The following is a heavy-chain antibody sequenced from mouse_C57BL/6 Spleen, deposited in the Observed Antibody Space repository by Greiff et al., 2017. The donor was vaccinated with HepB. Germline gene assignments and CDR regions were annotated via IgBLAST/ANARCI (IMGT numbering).Heavy chain of an antibody. CDR3: ARIVYGSSYGYAMDY. CDR1: GYTFTSYG. CDR2: IYPRSGNT. Sequence: QVQLQQSGAELARPGASVKLSCKASGYTFTSYGISWVKQRTGQGLEWIGEIYPRSGNTYYNEKFKGKATLTADKSSSTAYMELRSLTSEDSAVYFCARIVYGSSYGYAMDYWGQGTSVTVSS. V-gene: IGHV1-81*01. J-gene: IGHJ4*01. D-gene: IGHD1-1*01.